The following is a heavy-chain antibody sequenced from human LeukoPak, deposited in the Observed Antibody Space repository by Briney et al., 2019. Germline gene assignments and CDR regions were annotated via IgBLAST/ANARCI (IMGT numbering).Heavy chain of an antibody. Sequence: SETLSLTCAVSGASISSSNSYWGWIRQPPGKGLEWIGSIYYSGNTYYNASLKSRVTISVDTSKNQFSLKLSSVTAADTAVYYCARGVYEILTAYQHFDKWGKGTRVTVSS. D-gene: IGHD3-9*01. CDR2: IYYSGNT. CDR3: ARGVYEILTAYQHFDK. J-gene: IGHJ4*02. V-gene: IGHV4-39*07. CDR1: GASISSSNSY.